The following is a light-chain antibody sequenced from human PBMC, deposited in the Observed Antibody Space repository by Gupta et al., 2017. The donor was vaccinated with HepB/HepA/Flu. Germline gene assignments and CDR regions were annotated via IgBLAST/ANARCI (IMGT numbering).Light chain of an antibody. CDR3: QQYNNWPPYT. Sequence: EIVMTQYPATLSVSPGERVTLSCRASQSVSSNLACYQQKPGQAPRRLIYSASTRASGIPARFSGSGSGTEFTLTISSLQSEDFAVYYCQQYNNWPPYTFGQGTKLEIQ. CDR2: SAS. J-gene: IGKJ2*01. V-gene: IGKV3-15*01. CDR1: QSVSSN.